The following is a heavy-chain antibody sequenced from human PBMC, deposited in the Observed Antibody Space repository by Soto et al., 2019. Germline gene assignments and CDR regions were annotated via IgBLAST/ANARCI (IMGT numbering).Heavy chain of an antibody. V-gene: IGHV3-43*01. J-gene: IGHJ4*02. Sequence: VQLVESGGVVVQPGGSLRLSCAASGFTFDDYTMHWVRQAPGKGLEWVSLISWDGGSTYYADSVKGRFTISRDNSKNSLYLQMNSLRTEDTALYYCAKDIGSTSSNGGLDYWGQGTLVTVSS. D-gene: IGHD2-2*01. CDR2: ISWDGGST. CDR3: AKDIGSTSSNGGLDY. CDR1: GFTFDDYT.